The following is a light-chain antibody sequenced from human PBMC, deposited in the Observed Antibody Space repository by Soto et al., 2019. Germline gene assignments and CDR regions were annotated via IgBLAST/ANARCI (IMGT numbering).Light chain of an antibody. J-gene: IGLJ1*01. Sequence: QSALTQPASVSGSPGQSITISCTGTSSDVGGYNYVSWYQQHPGKAPKLMIYDVSNRPPGVSNRFSGSKSGNTASLTISGPQAEDESDYYCSSYTSSSTDVFGTGTKLTVL. CDR3: SSYTSSSTDV. CDR2: DVS. CDR1: SSDVGGYNY. V-gene: IGLV2-14*01.